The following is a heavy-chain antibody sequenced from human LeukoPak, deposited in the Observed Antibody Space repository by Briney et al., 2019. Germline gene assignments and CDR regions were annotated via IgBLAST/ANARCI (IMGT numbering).Heavy chain of an antibody. V-gene: IGHV1-46*01. J-gene: IGHJ5*02. CDR1: GYTFTSYY. CDR2: INPSGGST. Sequence: GALVKVSCKASGYTFTSYYMHWVRQAPGQGLEWMGIINPSGGSTSYAQKFQGRVTMTRDMSTSTDYMELSSLRSEDTAVYYCARDNSVEDTAWWFDPWGQGTLVTVSS. D-gene: IGHD4-23*01. CDR3: ARDNSVEDTAWWFDP.